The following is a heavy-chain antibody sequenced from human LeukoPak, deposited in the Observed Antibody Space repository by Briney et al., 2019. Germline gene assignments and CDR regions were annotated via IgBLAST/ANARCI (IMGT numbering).Heavy chain of an antibody. Sequence: GGSLRLSCAASGFTFSRYAMSWVRQAPGKGLEWVSAVSGSGGSTYYADSVKGLFTISRENSKNTLYLQVNSLRAEDTAVYYCAKRMIRGVNHDAFDLWGQGTMVTVSS. J-gene: IGHJ3*01. CDR3: AKRMIRGVNHDAFDL. CDR2: VSGSGGST. D-gene: IGHD3-10*01. V-gene: IGHV3-23*01. CDR1: GFTFSRYA.